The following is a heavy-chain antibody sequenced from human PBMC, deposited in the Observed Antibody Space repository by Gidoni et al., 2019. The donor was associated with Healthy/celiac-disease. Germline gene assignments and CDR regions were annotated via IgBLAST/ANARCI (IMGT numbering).Heavy chain of an antibody. D-gene: IGHD6-13*01. CDR2: ISSSSSYI. V-gene: IGHV3-21*01. CDR1: GFPFSRYS. CDR3: ARAGAAAGVFDY. Sequence: EVQLVESGGGLVKPGGSLSLACAASGFPFSRYSINWVRQAPGKGLGWVSSISSSSSYIYYADSVKGRFTISRDNAKNSLYLQMNSLRAEDTAVYYCARAGAAAGVFDYWGQGTLVTVSS. J-gene: IGHJ4*02.